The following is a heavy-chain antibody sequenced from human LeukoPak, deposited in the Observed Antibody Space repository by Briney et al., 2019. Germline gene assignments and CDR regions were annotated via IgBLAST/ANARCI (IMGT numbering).Heavy chain of an antibody. Sequence: PGGSLRLSCAASGFTFSNYAMSWVRQAPGKGLEWVSAISGSGDNTYYADSVKGRFTISRDNAKNSLYLQMNSLRAEDTAVYYCARDYDFWSGSIFYYYYMDVWGKGTTVTVSS. V-gene: IGHV3-21*01. D-gene: IGHD3-3*01. CDR2: ISGSGDNT. CDR1: GFTFSNYA. CDR3: ARDYDFWSGSIFYYYYMDV. J-gene: IGHJ6*03.